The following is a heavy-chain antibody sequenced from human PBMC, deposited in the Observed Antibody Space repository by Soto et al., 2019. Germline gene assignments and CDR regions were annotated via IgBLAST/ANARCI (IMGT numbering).Heavy chain of an antibody. D-gene: IGHD3-3*01. CDR2: IYWDDDK. CDR1: GFSLNTSGVG. CDR3: AHSTRGDFWSGYFSFDP. Sequence: SGPTLVNPTQTLTLTCTFSGFSLNTSGVGVGWIRQPPGKALEWLALIYWDDDKRYSPSLKSRLTITKDTSKNQVVLTMTNMDPVDTATYYCAHSTRGDFWSGYFSFDPWGQGTLVTVSS. J-gene: IGHJ5*02. V-gene: IGHV2-5*02.